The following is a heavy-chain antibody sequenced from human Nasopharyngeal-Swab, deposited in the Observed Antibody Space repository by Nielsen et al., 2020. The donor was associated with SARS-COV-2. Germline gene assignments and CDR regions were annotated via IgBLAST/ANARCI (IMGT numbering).Heavy chain of an antibody. CDR1: GFTFSNYW. J-gene: IGHJ4*02. CDR3: AKLGLFAGYDYSVAY. D-gene: IGHD5/OR15-5a*01. V-gene: IGHV3-23*01. CDR2: ISGSGGST. Sequence: GGSLRLSCAASGFTFSNYWMTWVRQAPGKGLEWVSGISGSGGSTYYADSVKGQFTISKDNSRNTVYLQMNSLRAEDTAVYYCAKLGLFAGYDYSVAYWGQGTLVTVSS.